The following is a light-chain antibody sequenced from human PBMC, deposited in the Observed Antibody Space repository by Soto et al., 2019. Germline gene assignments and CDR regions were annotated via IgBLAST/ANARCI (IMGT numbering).Light chain of an antibody. CDR2: GVS. J-gene: IGKJ5*01. V-gene: IGKV3D-15*01. Sequence: EIVMTQYPATLSVSPGERYTLSCMASQSVSSNLSWYQQKPGQAPRLLIYGVSTRATGIPARFSGSGSGTEFTLTISSLQSEDFALYYCQQSSNWPAITVGPGTRLEIK. CDR1: QSVSSN. CDR3: QQSSNWPAIT.